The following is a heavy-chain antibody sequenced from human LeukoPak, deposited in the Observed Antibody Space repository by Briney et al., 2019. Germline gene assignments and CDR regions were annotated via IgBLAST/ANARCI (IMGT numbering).Heavy chain of an antibody. J-gene: IGHJ5*02. D-gene: IGHD2-2*01. CDR1: GGSISSSNW. CDR2: IYHSGST. Sequence: SETLSLTCAVSGGSISSSNWWSWVRQPPGKGLEWIGEIYHSGSTNYNPSLKSRVTISVDKSKNQFSLKLSSVTAADTAVYYCARVSGYCSSTSCYAWFDPWGQGTLVTVSS. CDR3: ARVSGYCSSTSCYAWFDP. V-gene: IGHV4-4*02.